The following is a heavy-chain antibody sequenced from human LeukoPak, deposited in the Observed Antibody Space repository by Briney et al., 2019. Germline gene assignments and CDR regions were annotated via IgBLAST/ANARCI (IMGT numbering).Heavy chain of an antibody. Sequence: PGGSLRLSCAASGFTFSSYAMHWVRQAPGKGLEYVSAIISNGGSTYYANSVKGRFTISRDNSKNTLYLQMGSLRAEDMAVYYCARAGTTVTTFYYFAYWGQGTLVTVSS. V-gene: IGHV3-64*01. J-gene: IGHJ4*02. CDR2: IISNGGST. CDR1: GFTFSSYA. D-gene: IGHD4-17*01. CDR3: ARAGTTVTTFYYFAY.